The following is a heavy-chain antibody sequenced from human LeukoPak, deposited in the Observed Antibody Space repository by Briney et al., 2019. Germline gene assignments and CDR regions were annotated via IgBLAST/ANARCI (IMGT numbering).Heavy chain of an antibody. CDR1: GGSISSGGYY. CDR3: ASQGKRWPYYFDY. Sequence: SESLSLTCTVSGGSISSGGYYWSWIRQHPGKGLEWIGYIYYSGSTYYNPSLKSRVTISVDTSKNQFSLKLSSVTAADTAVYYCASQGKRWPYYFDYWGQGTLVTVSS. V-gene: IGHV4-31*03. D-gene: IGHD4-23*01. J-gene: IGHJ4*02. CDR2: IYYSGST.